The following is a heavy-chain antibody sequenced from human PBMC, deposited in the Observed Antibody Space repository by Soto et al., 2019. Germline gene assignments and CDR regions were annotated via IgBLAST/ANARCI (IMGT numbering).Heavy chain of an antibody. Sequence: LGESLKISCKGSGYSFTSYWIGWVRQMPGKGLEWMGIIYPGDSDTRYSPSFQGQVTISADKSISTAYLQWSSLKASDTAMYYCARTQTNCSSTSCYELYYYYYMDVWGKGTTVTVSS. V-gene: IGHV5-51*01. D-gene: IGHD2-2*01. CDR2: IYPGDSDT. CDR3: ARTQTNCSSTSCYELYYYYYMDV. J-gene: IGHJ6*03. CDR1: GYSFTSYW.